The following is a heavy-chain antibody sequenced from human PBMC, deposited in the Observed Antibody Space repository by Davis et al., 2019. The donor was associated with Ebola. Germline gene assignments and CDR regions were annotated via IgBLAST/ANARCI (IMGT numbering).Heavy chain of an antibody. CDR2: IKQDGSEK. CDR3: ARDVFGIAAR. D-gene: IGHD6-6*01. V-gene: IGHV3-7*03. CDR1: GFTFSYYW. J-gene: IGHJ4*02. Sequence: PGGSLRLSCAASGFTFSYYWMGWVRQAPGKGLEWVANIKQDGSEKYYVDSVKGRFTISRDNAKNSLYLQMNSLRAEDTAVYYCARDVFGIAARWGQGTLVTVSS.